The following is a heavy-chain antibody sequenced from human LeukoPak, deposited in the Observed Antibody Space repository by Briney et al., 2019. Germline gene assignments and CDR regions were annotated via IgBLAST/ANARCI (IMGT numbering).Heavy chain of an antibody. J-gene: IGHJ4*02. V-gene: IGHV3-64*01. D-gene: IGHD4-17*01. Sequence: GGSLRLSCAASGFTFSSYAMHWVRQAPGKGLEYVSAIGSNGGSTYYTNSVKGRFTISRDNSKNTLYLQMGSLRAEDMAVYYCARPNADYGDYYFTFPLDYWGQGTLVTVSS. CDR2: IGSNGGST. CDR3: ARPNADYGDYYFTFPLDY. CDR1: GFTFSSYA.